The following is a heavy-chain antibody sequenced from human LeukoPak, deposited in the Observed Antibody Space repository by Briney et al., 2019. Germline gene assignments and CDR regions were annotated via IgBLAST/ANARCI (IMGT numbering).Heavy chain of an antibody. CDR3: ARSRTPRITMVRGVISLKT. Sequence: ASVKVSCKASAYTLTTYGISWVRQAPRQGREWMGWTSIYNSNTNYAQKLQGRVITTTDTSTSTAYMELTSLRSDDTAVYYCARSRTPRITMVRGVISLKTWGQGTLVTVSS. J-gene: IGHJ5*02. V-gene: IGHV1-18*01. CDR1: AYTLTTYG. D-gene: IGHD3-10*01. CDR2: TSIYNSNT.